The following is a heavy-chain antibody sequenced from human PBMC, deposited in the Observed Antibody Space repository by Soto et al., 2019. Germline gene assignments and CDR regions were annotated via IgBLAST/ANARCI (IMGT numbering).Heavy chain of an antibody. CDR2: IYYSGST. J-gene: IGHJ6*02. CDR3: ARVWRYYGSGSSRDYYYGMDV. D-gene: IGHD3-10*01. Sequence: TLSLTCTVSGGSISSSSYYWGWIRQPPGKGLEWIGSIYYSGSTYYNPSLKSRVTISVDTSKNQFSLKLSSVTAADTAVYYCARVWRYYGSGSSRDYYYGMDVWGQGTTVTVSS. CDR1: GGSISSSSYY. V-gene: IGHV4-39*01.